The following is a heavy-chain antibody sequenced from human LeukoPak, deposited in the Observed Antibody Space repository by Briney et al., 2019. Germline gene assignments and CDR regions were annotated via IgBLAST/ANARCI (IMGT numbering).Heavy chain of an antibody. V-gene: IGHV1-3*01. Sequence: ASVKVSCKASGYTFTSYAMHWVRQAPGQRLEWMGWINAGNGNTKYSQKFQGRVTITRDTSASTAYMELSSLRSEDTAVYYCARVPFGYSSSWYFDYWGQGTLDTVSS. CDR2: INAGNGNT. CDR3: ARVPFGYSSSWYFDY. CDR1: GYTFTSYA. J-gene: IGHJ4*02. D-gene: IGHD6-13*01.